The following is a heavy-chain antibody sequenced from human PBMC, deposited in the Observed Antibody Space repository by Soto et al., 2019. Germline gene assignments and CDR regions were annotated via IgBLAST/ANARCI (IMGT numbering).Heavy chain of an antibody. CDR3: ARAAGRFGELYGFDP. CDR1: GYTFTSDN. CDR2: INPLGFST. V-gene: IGHV1-46*01. Sequence: QVQLVQSGAEVKKPGASVKVSCKASGYTFTSDNMHWVRQAPGQGLEWVGMINPLGFSTTYAQKVRGRVTMTRDTSTSTVYMELTNLRADDTAVYYCARAAGRFGELYGFDPWGQGTLVTVSP. D-gene: IGHD3-10*01. J-gene: IGHJ5*02.